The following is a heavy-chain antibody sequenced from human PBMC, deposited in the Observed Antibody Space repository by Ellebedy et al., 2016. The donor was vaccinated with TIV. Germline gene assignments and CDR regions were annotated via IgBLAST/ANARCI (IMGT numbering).Heavy chain of an antibody. Sequence: PGGSLRLSCAASGFTFSDYNINWVRQAPGKGLEWVSSITSGGSYIYYADSVKGRFTVSRDNAKNSLYLQMNSLRAEDTAVFYCARDGGGYYDYWGQGTLVTVSS. D-gene: IGHD2-15*01. CDR3: ARDGGGYYDY. CDR1: GFTFSDYN. J-gene: IGHJ4*02. CDR2: ITSGGSYI. V-gene: IGHV3-21*01.